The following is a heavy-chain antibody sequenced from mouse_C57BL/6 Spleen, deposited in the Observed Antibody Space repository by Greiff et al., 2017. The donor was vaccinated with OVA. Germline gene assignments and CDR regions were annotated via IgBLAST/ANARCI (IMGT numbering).Heavy chain of an antibody. Sequence: QVQLQQSGAELVKPGASVKLSCKASGYTFTSYWMHWVKQRPGQGLEWIGMIHPNSGSTNYNEKFKSKATLTVDKSSSTAYMQLSSLTSEDSAVYYCARGITTVVARFDYWGQGTTLTVSS. CDR2: IHPNSGST. V-gene: IGHV1-64*01. D-gene: IGHD1-1*01. J-gene: IGHJ2*01. CDR3: ARGITTVVARFDY. CDR1: GYTFTSYW.